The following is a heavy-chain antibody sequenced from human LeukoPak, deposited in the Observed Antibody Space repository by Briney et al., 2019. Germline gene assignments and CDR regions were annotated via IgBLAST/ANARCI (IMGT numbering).Heavy chain of an antibody. J-gene: IGHJ4*02. CDR2: IYSGGST. D-gene: IGHD2-2*01. CDR3: ARNTHRTSWSLGS. Sequence: GSLRLSCAASGFTVSSNYMSWVRQAPGKGLEWVSVIYSGGSTYYADSVKGRFTISRDNSKNTLYLQMNSLRAEDTAVYYCARNTHRTSWSLGSWGQGTLVTVSS. V-gene: IGHV3-53*01. CDR1: GFTVSSNY.